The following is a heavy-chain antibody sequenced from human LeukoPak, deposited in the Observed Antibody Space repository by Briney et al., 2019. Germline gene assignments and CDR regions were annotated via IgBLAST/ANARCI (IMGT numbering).Heavy chain of an antibody. CDR3: AKDDYYDSSGRLYY. J-gene: IGHJ4*02. CDR1: GFTFSSYA. V-gene: IGHV3-23*01. Sequence: PGGSLRLSCAASGFTFSSYAMSWVRQAPGKGLEWVSAISGSGGSTYYADSVKGRFTISRDNSKNTLYLQMNSLRAEDTAVNYCAKDDYYDSSGRLYYWGQGTLVTVSS. D-gene: IGHD3-22*01. CDR2: ISGSGGST.